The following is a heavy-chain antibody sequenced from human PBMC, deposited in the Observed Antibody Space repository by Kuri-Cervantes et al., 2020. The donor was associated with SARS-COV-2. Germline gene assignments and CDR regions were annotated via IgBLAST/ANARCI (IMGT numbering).Heavy chain of an antibody. V-gene: IGHV3-15*01. J-gene: IGHJ5*02. Sequence: GESLKISCAASGFTFSNAWMSWVRQAPGKGLEWVGRIKSKTDGGTTDYAAPVKGRFTISRDDSKNTLYLQMNSLKTEDTAVYYCAKGALKDYGNRFDPWGQGTLVTVSS. CDR3: AKGALKDYGNRFDP. D-gene: IGHD4-17*01. CDR1: GFTFSNAW. CDR2: IKSKTDGGTT.